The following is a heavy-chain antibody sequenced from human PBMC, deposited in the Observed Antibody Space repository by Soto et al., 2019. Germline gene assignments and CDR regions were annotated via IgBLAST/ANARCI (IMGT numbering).Heavy chain of an antibody. CDR1: GVSITSGAYY. CDR3: ARARLRAVYAFDF. CDR2: IYYNGNT. Sequence: PSETLSLTCTLSGVSITSGAYYWTWVRQHPGKGLEWIWYIYYNGNTYFSPSLKSRLTISIDTSKNQFSLKLSSVTAADTAMYYCARARLRAVYAFDFWGQGTMVTVSS. V-gene: IGHV4-31*03. D-gene: IGHD4-17*01. J-gene: IGHJ3*01.